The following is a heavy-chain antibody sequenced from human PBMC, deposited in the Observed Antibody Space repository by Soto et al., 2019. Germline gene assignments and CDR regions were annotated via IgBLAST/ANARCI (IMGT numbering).Heavy chain of an antibody. Sequence: EVQLVESGGGLVQPGGSLRLSCAASGFTLSSYEMNWVRQAPGKGLEWVSYISSSGNTIQYADSVKGRFTISRDNAKNSLYLQMNSLRAEDTADYYCARGGYSQRSFDPWGQGTLVTVSS. D-gene: IGHD6-25*01. V-gene: IGHV3-48*03. CDR3: ARGGYSQRSFDP. CDR1: GFTLSSYE. J-gene: IGHJ5*02. CDR2: ISSSGNTI.